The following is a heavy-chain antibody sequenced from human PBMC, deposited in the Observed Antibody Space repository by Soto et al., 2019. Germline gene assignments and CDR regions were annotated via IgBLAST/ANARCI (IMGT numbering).Heavy chain of an antibody. D-gene: IGHD1-1*01. J-gene: IGHJ6*02. V-gene: IGHV3-30*18. CDR2: ISYDGSNK. CDR3: AKDRRTWNDFYYYYGMDV. CDR1: GFTFSSYG. Sequence: QVQLVESGGGVVQPGRSLRLSCAASGFTFSSYGMHWVRQAPGKGLEWVGFISYDGSNKYYADSVKGRFTISRDNSENTLYLQMNTLRVKDTAVYYCAKDRRTWNDFYYYYGMDVWGQGSTVTVSS.